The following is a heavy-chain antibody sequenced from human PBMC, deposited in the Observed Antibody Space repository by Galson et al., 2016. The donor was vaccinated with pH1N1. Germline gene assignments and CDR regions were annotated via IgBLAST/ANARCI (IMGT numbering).Heavy chain of an antibody. CDR2: ISGSGIST. CDR3: AKDRITMIVGAGAFDI. J-gene: IGHJ3*02. D-gene: IGHD3-22*01. CDR1: YF. V-gene: IGHV3-23*01. Sequence: YFMSWVRQAPGKGLEWVSTISGSGISTYYADSVKGRFTISRDSSKNTLYLQMNSLRAEDTAIYYCAKDRITMIVGAGAFDIWGQGTTVIVSS.